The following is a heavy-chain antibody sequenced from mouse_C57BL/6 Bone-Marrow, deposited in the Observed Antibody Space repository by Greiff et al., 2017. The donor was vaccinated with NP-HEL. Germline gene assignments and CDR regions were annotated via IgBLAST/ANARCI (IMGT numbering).Heavy chain of an antibody. V-gene: IGHV1-81*01. J-gene: IGHJ2*01. CDR1: GYTFTSYG. CDR3: AREGTGTDY. CDR2: IYPRSGNT. D-gene: IGHD4-1*01. Sequence: VQLQQSGAELARPGASVKLSCKASGYTFTSYGISWVKQRTGQGLGWIGEIYPRSGNTYYNEKFKGKATLTADKSSSTAYMELRSLTSEDSAVYFCAREGTGTDYWGQGTTLTVSS.